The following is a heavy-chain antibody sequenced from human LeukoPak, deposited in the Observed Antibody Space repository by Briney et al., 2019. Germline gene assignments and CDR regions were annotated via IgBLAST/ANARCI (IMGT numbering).Heavy chain of an antibody. J-gene: IGHJ3*02. CDR2: INWNGGRT. D-gene: IGHD5-12*01. CDR1: GFTFNLYE. V-gene: IGHV3-20*04. CDR3: ARKWLSNAFDI. Sequence: GGSLRLSCAASGFTFNLYEMNWVRQAPGKGLEWVSGINWNGGRTGYADSVKGRFTIFRDNAKKSLYLQMNSLRAEDTALYYCARKWLSNAFDIWGQGTMVTVSS.